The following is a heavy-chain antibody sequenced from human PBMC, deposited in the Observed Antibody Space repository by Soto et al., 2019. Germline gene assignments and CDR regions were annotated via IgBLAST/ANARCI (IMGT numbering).Heavy chain of an antibody. CDR1: GFTFSNYG. Sequence: GGSLRLSCAASGFTFSNYGMHWVRQAPGKGLEWVAVISNDGINKNYADSVKGRFTISRDNSRNTLYLQMNSLRAEDTAVYYCARDYRYGSGFDYWGQGTLVTVSS. V-gene: IGHV3-30*03. CDR3: ARDYRYGSGFDY. J-gene: IGHJ4*02. D-gene: IGHD5-18*01. CDR2: ISNDGINK.